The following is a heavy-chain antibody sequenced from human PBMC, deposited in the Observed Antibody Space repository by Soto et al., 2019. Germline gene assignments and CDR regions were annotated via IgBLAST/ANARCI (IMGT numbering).Heavy chain of an antibody. J-gene: IGHJ4*02. D-gene: IGHD2-2*01. CDR3: ARGSLPSRGVFGY. CDR2: INHSGSS. V-gene: IGHV4-34*01. CDR1: GGSFSGNY. Sequence: SETLSLTCAVYGGSFSGNYWIWIRQPPGKGLEWIGEINHSGSSNYNPSLKSRVTISVDTSKNQFSLRLDSVTAVDTAVYYCARGSLPSRGVFGYWGEGTQVTVSS.